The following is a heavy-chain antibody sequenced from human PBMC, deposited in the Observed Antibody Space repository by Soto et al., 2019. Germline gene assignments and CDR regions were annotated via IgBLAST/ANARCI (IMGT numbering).Heavy chain of an antibody. CDR1: GFTFDDYA. Sequence: EVQLVESGGGLVQPGRSLRLSCAASGFTFDDYAMHWVRQAPGKGLEWVSGISWNSVSMVYADSVKGRFTVSRDNAKNYMYLQVNSLRPEDTALYYFAKVGSDYEVDAFDIWGQGTMLTVSS. V-gene: IGHV3-9*01. CDR2: ISWNSVSM. D-gene: IGHD1-26*01. J-gene: IGHJ3*02. CDR3: AKVGSDYEVDAFDI.